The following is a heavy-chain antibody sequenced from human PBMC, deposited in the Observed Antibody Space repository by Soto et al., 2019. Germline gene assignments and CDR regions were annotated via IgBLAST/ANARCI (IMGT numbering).Heavy chain of an antibody. CDR3: ERDISYGSGTAYGY. J-gene: IGHJ4*02. Sequence: QVQLVQSGGEVKKPGASVTVSCKASGYTFTNHGISWVRQAPGQGLEWMGWIGADNRDTNSAQNIQDRLTMTTDTSTNAAYLELRSLPADDTSLYYSERDISYGSGTAYGYWGQGTLVTVSS. CDR2: IGADNRDT. CDR1: GYTFTNHG. V-gene: IGHV1-18*01. D-gene: IGHD3-10*01.